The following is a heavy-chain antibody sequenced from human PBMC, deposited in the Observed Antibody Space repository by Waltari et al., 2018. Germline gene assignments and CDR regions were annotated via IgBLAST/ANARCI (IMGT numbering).Heavy chain of an antibody. CDR3: ARDLRGSGYYLYYYYGMDV. D-gene: IGHD3-22*01. CDR1: GFTFRSYA. V-gene: IGHV3-64*01. Sequence: EVQLVESGGGLVQPGGSLRLSCAASGFTFRSYAMHWVRQAPGKGLEYVSAISSNGGSTYYANSVKGIFTISRDNSKNTLYLQMGSLRAEDMAVYYCARDLRGSGYYLYYYYGMDVWGQGTTVTVSS. J-gene: IGHJ6*02. CDR2: ISSNGGST.